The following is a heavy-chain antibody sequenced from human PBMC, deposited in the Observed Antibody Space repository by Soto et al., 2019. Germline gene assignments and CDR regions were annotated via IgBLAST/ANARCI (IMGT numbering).Heavy chain of an antibody. J-gene: IGHJ5*02. Sequence: SETPSLTCTVSGDSISAYSWSWVRQHPGKGLEWIGYIYYSGSTYYNPSLKSRVTISVDTSKNQFSLKLTSVTAADTAVYYCARSVFPWGQGTLVTVSS. CDR1: GDSISAYS. V-gene: IGHV4-59*06. CDR2: IYYSGST. CDR3: ARSVFP.